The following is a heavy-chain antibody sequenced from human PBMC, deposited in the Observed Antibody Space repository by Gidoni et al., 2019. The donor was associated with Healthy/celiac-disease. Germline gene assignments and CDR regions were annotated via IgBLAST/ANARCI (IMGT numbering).Heavy chain of an antibody. CDR3: ASGRGGGEYYFDY. D-gene: IGHD1-26*01. CDR2: TYYSGST. V-gene: IGHV4-31*03. CDR1: GGSISSGGYY. J-gene: IGHJ4*02. Sequence: QVQLQESGPGLVKPSQTLSLTCTVSGGSISSGGYYWSWIRQHPGKGLEWIGYTYYSGSTYYTPSLKSRVTISVDTSKNQFSLKLSSGTAADTAVYYCASGRGGGEYYFDYWGQGTLVTVSS.